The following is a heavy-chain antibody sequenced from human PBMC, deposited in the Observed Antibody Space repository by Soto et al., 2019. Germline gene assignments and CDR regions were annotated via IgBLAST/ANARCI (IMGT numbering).Heavy chain of an antibody. Sequence: QVQLQESGPGLVKPSQTLSLTCTVSGGSISSGGYYWSWIRQHPGKGLEWIGYICYSGRTYHNPSLKSRITISVDTSKNQFSLKLSSVTAADTAVYYCARAGAVNWFDPWGQGTLVTVSS. CDR1: GGSISSGGYY. V-gene: IGHV4-31*03. CDR3: ARAGAVNWFDP. J-gene: IGHJ5*02. CDR2: ICYSGRT.